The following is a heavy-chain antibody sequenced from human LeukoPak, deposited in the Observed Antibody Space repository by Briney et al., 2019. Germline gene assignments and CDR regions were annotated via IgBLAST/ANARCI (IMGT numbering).Heavy chain of an antibody. J-gene: IGHJ4*02. Sequence: APVKVSCKASGYTFTSYYMHWVRQAPGQGLEWMGIINPSGGSTSYAQKFQGRVTMTRDTSTSTVYMELSSLRSEDTAVYCCARGRPTYCGGDCYAVYDYWGQGTLVTVSS. CDR3: ARGRPTYCGGDCYAVYDY. D-gene: IGHD2-21*02. CDR1: GYTFTSYY. V-gene: IGHV1-46*01. CDR2: INPSGGST.